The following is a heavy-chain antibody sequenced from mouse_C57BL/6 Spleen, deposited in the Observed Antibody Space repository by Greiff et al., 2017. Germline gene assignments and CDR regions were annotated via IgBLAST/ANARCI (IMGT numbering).Heavy chain of an antibody. Sequence: EVQRVESEGGLVQPGSSMKLSCTASGFTFSDYYMAWVRQVPEKGLEWVANINYDGSSTYYLDSLKSRFIISRDNAKNILYLQMSSLKSEDTATYYCARLVTPYYAMDYWGQGTSVTVSS. CDR1: GFTFSDYY. CDR3: ARLVTPYYAMDY. D-gene: IGHD2-2*01. V-gene: IGHV5-16*01. CDR2: INYDGSST. J-gene: IGHJ4*01.